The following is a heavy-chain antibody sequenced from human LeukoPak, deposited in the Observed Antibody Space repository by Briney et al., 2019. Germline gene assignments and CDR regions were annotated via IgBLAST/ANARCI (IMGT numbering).Heavy chain of an antibody. J-gene: IGHJ6*04. Sequence: SVKVSCKASGGTFSSYAISWVRQAPGQGLEWMGGIIPIFGTANYAQKFQGRVTITADESTSTAYMELSSLGSEDTAVYYCGGDRMVVPAAKEGGYYYYGMDVWGKGTTVTVSS. CDR2: IIPIFGTA. CDR1: GGTFSSYA. CDR3: GGDRMVVPAAKEGGYYYYGMDV. V-gene: IGHV1-69*13. D-gene: IGHD2-2*01.